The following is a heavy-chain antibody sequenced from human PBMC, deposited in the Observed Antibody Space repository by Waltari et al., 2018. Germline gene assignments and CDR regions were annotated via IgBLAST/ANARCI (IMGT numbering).Heavy chain of an antibody. CDR3: AWVGATKGGVDY. Sequence: QVQLVQSGAEVKKPGSSVKVSCKASGGTLSNYAISWFRQAPGQGLEWMGGIIPIFGTANYAQKFQGRVTITADESTSTAYMELSSLRSEDTAVYYCAWVGATKGGVDYWGQGTLVTVSS. J-gene: IGHJ4*02. CDR2: IIPIFGTA. D-gene: IGHD1-26*01. V-gene: IGHV1-69*01. CDR1: GGTLSNYA.